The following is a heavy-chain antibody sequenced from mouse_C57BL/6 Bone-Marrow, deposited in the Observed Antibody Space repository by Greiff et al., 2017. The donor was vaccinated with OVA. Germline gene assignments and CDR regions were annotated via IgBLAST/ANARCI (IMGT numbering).Heavy chain of an antibody. CDR2: INPNYGTT. D-gene: IGHD2-4*01. Sequence: EVQLQQPGPELVKPGASVKISCKASGYSFTDYNMNWVKQSNGRSLEWIGIINPNYGTTSYNQKFKGKATVTVDQSSSTAYMQRNSLTSDDSAVYCCARDDYSYYFDYWGQGTTLTVSS. J-gene: IGHJ2*01. V-gene: IGHV1-39*01. CDR3: ARDDYSYYFDY. CDR1: GYSFTDYN.